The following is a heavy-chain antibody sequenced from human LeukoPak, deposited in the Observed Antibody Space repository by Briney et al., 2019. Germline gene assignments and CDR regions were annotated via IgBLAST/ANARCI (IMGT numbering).Heavy chain of an antibody. CDR3: ARAPITMVRGVIPWGFDP. V-gene: IGHV4-34*01. CDR2: IKHSGST. Sequence: SETLSLTCAVYGGAFSGYYWGWVRQPPGKGLEWIGEIKHSGSTNYNPSLKSRVTISVDTSKNQFSLKLSSVTAADTAVYYCARAPITMVRGVIPWGFDPWGQGTLVTVSS. D-gene: IGHD3-10*01. CDR1: GGAFSGYY. J-gene: IGHJ5*02.